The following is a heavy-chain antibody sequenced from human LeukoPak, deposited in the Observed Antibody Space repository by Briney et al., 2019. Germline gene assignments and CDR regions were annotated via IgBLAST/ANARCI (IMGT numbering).Heavy chain of an antibody. V-gene: IGHV3-7*01. CDR2: IKQDGSDK. D-gene: IGHD2-2*01. CDR3: ARGYCSITSCYPNWSDP. Sequence: GGSLRLSCAASGFTFSNYWMSWVRQAPGKGLEWVANIKQDGSDKYYVDSVKGRFTISRDNAKNSLYLQMNSLRAEDTAVYYCARGYCSITSCYPNWSDPWGQGTLVTVSS. J-gene: IGHJ5*02. CDR1: GFTFSNYW.